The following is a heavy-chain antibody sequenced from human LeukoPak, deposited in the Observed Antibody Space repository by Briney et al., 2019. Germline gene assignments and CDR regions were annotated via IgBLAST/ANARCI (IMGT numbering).Heavy chain of an antibody. J-gene: IGHJ4*02. CDR3: ATTGVAAAGTWGFDY. CDR1: GFTFSDSA. Sequence: GGSLRLSCAASGFTFSDSAMTWVRQAPGKGLEWVSSISSSSSYIYYADSVKGRFTISRDNAKNSMYLQMNSLRAEDTAVYYCATTGVAAAGTWGFDYWGQGVVVTVSS. CDR2: ISSSSSYI. V-gene: IGHV3-21*01. D-gene: IGHD6-13*01.